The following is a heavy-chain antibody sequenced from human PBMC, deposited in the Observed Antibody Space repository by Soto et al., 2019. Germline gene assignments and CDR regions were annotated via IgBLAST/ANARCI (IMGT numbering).Heavy chain of an antibody. J-gene: IGHJ6*02. CDR2: ISSSSSTI. CDR3: ARDLGPRPYSSSWYYYYYGMDV. Sequence: LRLSCAASGFTFSSYSMNWVRQAPGKGLEWVSYISSSSSTIYYADSVKGRFTISRDNAKNSLYLQMNSLRDEDTAVYYCARDLGPRPYSSSWYYYYYGMDVWGQGTTVTVSS. V-gene: IGHV3-48*02. CDR1: GFTFSSYS. D-gene: IGHD6-13*01.